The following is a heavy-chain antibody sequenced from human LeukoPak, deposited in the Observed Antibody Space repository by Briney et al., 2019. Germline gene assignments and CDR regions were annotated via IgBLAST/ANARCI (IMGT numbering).Heavy chain of an antibody. CDR3: AGPSVSYYYDSSGYPGAFDI. V-gene: IGHV4-59*01. Sequence: SETLSLTCTVSGGSISSYYWSWIRQPPGKGLEWIGYIYYSGSTNYNPSLKSRVTISVDTSKNQFSLKLSSVTAADTAVYYCAGPSVSYYYDSSGYPGAFDIWGQGTMVTVSS. J-gene: IGHJ3*02. CDR1: GGSISSYY. CDR2: IYYSGST. D-gene: IGHD3-22*01.